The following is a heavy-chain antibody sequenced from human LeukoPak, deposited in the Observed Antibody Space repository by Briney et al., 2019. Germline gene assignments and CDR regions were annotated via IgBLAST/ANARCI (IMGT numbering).Heavy chain of an antibody. CDR3: AKDSHGSGSYYSLNWFDP. Sequence: SETLSLTCIVSGGSISSYSWTWIRQPAGEGLEWIGRIYTSGTTNYNPSLKSRVTMSVDTSKNQFSLKLSSVTAADTAVYYCAKDSHGSGSYYSLNWFDPWGQGTLVTVSS. CDR1: GGSISSYS. CDR2: IYTSGTT. J-gene: IGHJ5*02. D-gene: IGHD3-10*01. V-gene: IGHV4-4*07.